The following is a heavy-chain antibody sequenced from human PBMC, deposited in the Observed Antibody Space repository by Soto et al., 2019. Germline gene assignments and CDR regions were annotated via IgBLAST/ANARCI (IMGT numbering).Heavy chain of an antibody. CDR2: INSDGSST. V-gene: IGHV3-74*01. Sequence: GGSLRLSCAASGFTFSSYWMHWVRQAPGKGLVWVSRINSDGSSTSYADSVKGRFTISRDNAKNTLYLQMNSLRAEDTAVYYCARGGYCSSTSCYAQNYYYYYGMDVWGQGTTVTVSS. J-gene: IGHJ6*02. CDR1: GFTFSSYW. D-gene: IGHD2-2*01. CDR3: ARGGYCSSTSCYAQNYYYYYGMDV.